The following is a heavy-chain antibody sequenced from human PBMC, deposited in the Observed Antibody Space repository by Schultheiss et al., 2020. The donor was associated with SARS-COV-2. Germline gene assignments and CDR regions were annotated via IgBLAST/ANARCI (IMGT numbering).Heavy chain of an antibody. D-gene: IGHD6-13*01. CDR1: GFTFSDYY. J-gene: IGHJ3*02. CDR3: ARDIIGGYSSSWYSAFDI. V-gene: IGHV3-11*06. Sequence: AGSLRLSCAASGFTFSDYYMSWIRQAPGKGLEWVSYISSSSSYTNYADSVKGRFTISRDNAKNSLYLQMNSLRAEDTAVYYCARDIIGGYSSSWYSAFDIWGQGTMVTVSS. CDR2: ISSSSSYT.